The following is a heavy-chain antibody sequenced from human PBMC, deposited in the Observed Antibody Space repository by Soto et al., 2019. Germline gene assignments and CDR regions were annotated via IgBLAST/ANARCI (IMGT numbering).Heavy chain of an antibody. CDR1: GGTFSNYA. CDR2: TIPIFGTA. J-gene: IGHJ4*02. V-gene: IGHV1-69*12. CDR3: ARGGPNYYFDS. Sequence: QVQLVQSGAEVKKPGSSMKVSCKASGGTFSNYAISWVRQAPGQGLEWMGGTIPIFGTANYAQKFQGRVTITADESTSTAYMELSSLRSEDTAVYYCARGGPNYYFDSWGQGTLVTVSS.